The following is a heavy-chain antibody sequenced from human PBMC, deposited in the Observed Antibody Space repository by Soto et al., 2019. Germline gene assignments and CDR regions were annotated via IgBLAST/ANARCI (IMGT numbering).Heavy chain of an antibody. CDR2: VYYSGST. J-gene: IGHJ6*02. V-gene: IGHV4-59*01. CDR3: ARGPIDSGDYYYFYYGLDV. Sequence: PSETLSLTCTVSGGYISTYYWTWVRQPPGKGLEWIGNVYYSGSTNYKASLKSRVTISVDSSKNQFSLRLTSVTAADTAVYYCARGPIDSGDYYYFYYGLDVWGQGTTVTVSS. CDR1: GGYISTYY. D-gene: IGHD4-17*01.